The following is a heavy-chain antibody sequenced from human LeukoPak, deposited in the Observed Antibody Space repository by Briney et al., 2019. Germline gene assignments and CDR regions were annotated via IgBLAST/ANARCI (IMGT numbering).Heavy chain of an antibody. CDR3: ARTRGYSSGWPGAFDI. Sequence: SETLSLTCTVSGGSISSYYWSWIRQPPGKGLEWLGYIYYSGSTNYNPSLKSRVTISVDTSKNQFSLKLSSVTAADTAVYYCARTRGYSSGWPGAFDIWGQGTMVTVSS. CDR2: IYYSGST. D-gene: IGHD6-19*01. CDR1: GGSISSYY. V-gene: IGHV4-59*08. J-gene: IGHJ3*02.